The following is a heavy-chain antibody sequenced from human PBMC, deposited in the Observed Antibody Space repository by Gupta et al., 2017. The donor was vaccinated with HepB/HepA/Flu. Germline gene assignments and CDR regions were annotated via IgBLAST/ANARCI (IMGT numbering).Heavy chain of an antibody. J-gene: IGHJ3*01. V-gene: IGHV3-66*01. D-gene: IGHD2-21*01. CDR2: VYPGGNT. Sequence: SGGDLVQPGGSLRLSCAASGFTVTNNFMSWVRQAPGKGLEWVSTVYPGGNTFYAGSVQGRFAMSRHNSINTLYLQMNSLRAEDTAVYYCARLQYDGTYSHGFDLWGQGTMVTVSS. CDR1: GFTVTNNF. CDR3: ARLQYDGTYSHGFDL.